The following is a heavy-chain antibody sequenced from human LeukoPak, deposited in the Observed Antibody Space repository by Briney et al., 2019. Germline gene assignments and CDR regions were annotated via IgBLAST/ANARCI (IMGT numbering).Heavy chain of an antibody. CDR3: ARDRGRDTARFMDV. CDR2: IIPIFGTA. CDR1: GGTFGSYA. V-gene: IGHV1-69*05. Sequence: SVKVSCKASGGTFGSYAISWVRQAPGQGLEWMGRIIPIFGTANYAQKFQGRVTITTDESTSTAYMELSSLRSEDTAVYYCARDRGRDTARFMDVWGKGTTVTVSS. J-gene: IGHJ6*03. D-gene: IGHD5-18*01.